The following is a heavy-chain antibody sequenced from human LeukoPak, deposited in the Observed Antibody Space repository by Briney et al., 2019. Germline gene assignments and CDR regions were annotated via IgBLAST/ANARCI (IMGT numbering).Heavy chain of an antibody. V-gene: IGHV3-30*03. D-gene: IGHD1-26*01. CDR1: GFTFSSYG. J-gene: IGHJ6*02. CDR3: ARRYYSGYYYGMDV. CDR2: ILYDGSNQ. Sequence: GGSLRLSCAASGFTFSSYGMHWVRQAPGKGLEWVAYILYDGSNQYYADSVKDRYTISRDNSKNTMFLQMNSLRADDTAVYYCARRYYSGYYYGMDVWGQGTTVTVSS.